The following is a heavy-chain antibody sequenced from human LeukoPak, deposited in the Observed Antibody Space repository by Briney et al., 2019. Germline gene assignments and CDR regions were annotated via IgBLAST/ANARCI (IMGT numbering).Heavy chain of an antibody. CDR1: GGSFSGYY. D-gene: IGHD2-8*02. CDR3: ARPVWSAWFDP. CDR2: INHSGST. J-gene: IGHJ5*02. Sequence: PSETLSLTCAVYGGSFSGYYWSWIRQPPGKGLEWIGEINHSGSTYYNPSLKSRVTISVDTSKNQFSLKLSSVTAADTAVYYCARPVWSAWFDPWGQGTLVTVSS. V-gene: IGHV4-34*01.